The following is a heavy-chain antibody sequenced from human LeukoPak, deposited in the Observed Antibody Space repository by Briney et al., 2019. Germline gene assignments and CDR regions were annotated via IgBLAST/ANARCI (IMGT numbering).Heavy chain of an antibody. CDR3: ARDRSGSSSLNAFDI. Sequence: SETLSLTCTVSGGSISSGGYYWSWIRQYPGKGLECIGYIYYSGRTYYNPSLKSRVTISIDTSRGQFSLRLSSVTAADTAVYYCARDRSGSSSLNAFDIWGQGTMVTVSS. J-gene: IGHJ3*02. CDR1: GGSISSGGYY. V-gene: IGHV4-31*03. CDR2: IYYSGRT. D-gene: IGHD3-10*01.